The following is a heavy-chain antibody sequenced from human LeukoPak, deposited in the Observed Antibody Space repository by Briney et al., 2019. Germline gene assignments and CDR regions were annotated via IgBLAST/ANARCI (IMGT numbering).Heavy chain of an antibody. Sequence: SETLSLTCTVSGGSISSYYWSWIRQPAGKGLEWIGRIYTSGSTNYNPSLKSRVTMSVDTFKNQFSLKLSSVTAADTAVYYCARSYYDSSGYEFDYWGQGTLVTVSS. J-gene: IGHJ4*02. D-gene: IGHD3-22*01. CDR1: GGSISSYY. CDR3: ARSYYDSSGYEFDY. CDR2: IYTSGST. V-gene: IGHV4-4*07.